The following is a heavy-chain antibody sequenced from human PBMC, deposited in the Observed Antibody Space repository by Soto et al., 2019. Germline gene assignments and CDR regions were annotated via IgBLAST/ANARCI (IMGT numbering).Heavy chain of an antibody. CDR1: GFTFSSYG. V-gene: IGHV3-30*03. CDR2: ISFDGSNK. J-gene: IGHJ1*01. CDR3: ATGRPPKRTVEAITAEYQY. D-gene: IGHD3-22*01. Sequence: QVQLVESGGGVVQPGRSLRLSCAASGFTFSSYGMHWVRQAPGKGLEWVAAISFDGSNKFYVDSVKGRFTISRDNSKNTVYLQMNSLRAEDTAVYYCATGRPPKRTVEAITAEYQYWGQGTLVTVSS.